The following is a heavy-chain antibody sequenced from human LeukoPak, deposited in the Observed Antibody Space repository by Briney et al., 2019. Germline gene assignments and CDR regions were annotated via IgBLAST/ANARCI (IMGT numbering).Heavy chain of an antibody. D-gene: IGHD1-20*01. CDR1: GYTFTGYY. V-gene: IGHV1-2*02. Sequence: ASVTVSCKASGYTFTGYYMHWVRQAPGQGLEWMGWINPNSGGTNYAQKFQGRVTMTRDTSTSTVYMELSSLRSEDTAVYYCARVRGITGTSDGFDIWGQGTMVTVSS. J-gene: IGHJ3*02. CDR3: ARVRGITGTSDGFDI. CDR2: INPNSGGT.